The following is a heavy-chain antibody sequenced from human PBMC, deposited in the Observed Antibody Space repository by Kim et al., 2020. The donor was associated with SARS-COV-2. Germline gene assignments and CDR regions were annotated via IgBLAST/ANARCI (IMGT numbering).Heavy chain of an antibody. CDR3: ARGGYTAPGIDF. CDR2: VSYTGVNT. J-gene: IGHJ4*02. Sequence: GGSLRLSCAASGFIFNDYYMAWIRQAPGKGLEYISYVSYTGVNTYYADSVNGRFTISRDNAKHSLYLHLSSLRAEDTGVYYCARGGYTAPGIDFWGQGTLVTVSS. V-gene: IGHV3-11*04. D-gene: IGHD5-18*01. CDR1: GFIFNDYY.